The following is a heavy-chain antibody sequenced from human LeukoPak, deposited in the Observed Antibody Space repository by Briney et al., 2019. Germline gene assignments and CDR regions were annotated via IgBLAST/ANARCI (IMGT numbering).Heavy chain of an antibody. CDR3: AREALYSSSFDY. CDR1: GSSISSYY. J-gene: IGHJ4*02. D-gene: IGHD6-13*01. CDR2: IYTSGST. Sequence: SETLSLTCTVSGSSISSYYWSWIRHPAGKGLEWIGRIYTSGSTNYNPSLKSRVTMSVDTSKNQFSLKLSSVTAADTAVYYCAREALYSSSFDYWGQGTLVTVSS. V-gene: IGHV4-4*07.